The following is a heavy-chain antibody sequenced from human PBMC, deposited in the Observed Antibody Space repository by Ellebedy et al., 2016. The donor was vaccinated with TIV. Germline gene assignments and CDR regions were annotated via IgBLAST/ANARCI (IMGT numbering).Heavy chain of an antibody. CDR3: ARQWGGSGTNILFDY. CDR2: ISAYNGNT. Sequence: ASVKVSXKASGYTFTSYGISWVRQAPGQGLEWMGWISAYNGNTNYAQKLQGRVTMTTDTSTSTAYMELRSLRSDDTAVYYCARQWGGSGTNILFDYWGQGTLVTVSS. J-gene: IGHJ4*02. CDR1: GYTFTSYG. V-gene: IGHV1-18*01. D-gene: IGHD3-10*01.